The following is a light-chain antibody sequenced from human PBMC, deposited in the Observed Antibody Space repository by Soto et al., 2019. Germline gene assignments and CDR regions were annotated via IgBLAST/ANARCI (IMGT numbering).Light chain of an antibody. CDR2: EST. J-gene: IGLJ2*01. CDR3: CSYVPASTSLV. Sequence: QSVLTQPASVSGSPGQSITIPCTGSSSDVGSSNLVSWFQQDPGKAPKLIIYESTERPSGVSGRFSASKSGDTASLTISGLQAEDEADYYCCSYVPASTSLVFGGGTKVTVL. V-gene: IGLV2-23*01. CDR1: SSDVGSSNL.